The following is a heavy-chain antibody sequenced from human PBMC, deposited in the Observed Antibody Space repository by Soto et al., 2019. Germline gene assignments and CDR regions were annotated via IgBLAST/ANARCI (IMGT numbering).Heavy chain of an antibody. V-gene: IGHV3-23*01. J-gene: IGHJ3*02. CDR2: ISGSGGST. Sequence: GGSLRLSCAASGFTFSSYAMSWVRQAPGKGLEWVSAISGSGGSTYYADSVKGRFTISRDNSKNTLYLQMNSLRAEDTAEDYCAKDRTAMVAEDAFDIRGQGTMVTVSS. D-gene: IGHD5-18*01. CDR1: GFTFSSYA. CDR3: AKDRTAMVAEDAFDI.